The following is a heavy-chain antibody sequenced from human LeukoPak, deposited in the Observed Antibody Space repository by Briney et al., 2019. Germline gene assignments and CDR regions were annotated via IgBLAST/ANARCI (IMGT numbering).Heavy chain of an antibody. Sequence: GPSVKVSSTPSSYTFTSYGISSVRPAPGQGLEWMGWISAYNGNTNYAQKLQGRVTMTTDTSTSTAYMELRSLGSDDTAVYYCARVGWVYDSSGYPDYWGQGTLVTVSS. CDR2: ISAYNGNT. J-gene: IGHJ4*02. CDR1: SYTFTSYG. CDR3: ARVGWVYDSSGYPDY. D-gene: IGHD3-22*01. V-gene: IGHV1-18*01.